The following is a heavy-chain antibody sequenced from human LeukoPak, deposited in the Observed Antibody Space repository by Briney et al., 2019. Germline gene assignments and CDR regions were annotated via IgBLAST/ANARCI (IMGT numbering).Heavy chain of an antibody. CDR1: GGSISSYY. V-gene: IGHV4-59*08. J-gene: IGHJ3*02. CDR3: ARARIVGATPGGAFDI. CDR2: IYYSGST. D-gene: IGHD1-26*01. Sequence: EASQTLSLTCAVSGGSISSYYWSWIRQPPGKGLEWIGYIYYSGSTNYNPSLKSRVTISVDTSKNQFSLKLSSVTAADTAVYYCARARIVGATPGGAFDIWGQGTMVTVSS.